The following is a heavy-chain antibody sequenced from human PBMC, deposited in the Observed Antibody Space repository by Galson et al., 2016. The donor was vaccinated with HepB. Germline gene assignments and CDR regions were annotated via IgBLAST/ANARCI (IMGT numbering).Heavy chain of an antibody. V-gene: IGHV1-69*13. Sequence: SVKVSCKASGGTLRNYAITWVRQAPGQGLEWMGGITPMFGTANYAQKFQDRVTITADESTNTAYMGLRSLTSADTAVYYCARAHTYYYGSGNYVAYYYYAMAVWGQGTTVTGSS. CDR1: GGTLRNYA. J-gene: IGHJ6*02. CDR3: ARAHTYYYGSGNYVAYYYYAMAV. D-gene: IGHD3-10*01. CDR2: ITPMFGTA.